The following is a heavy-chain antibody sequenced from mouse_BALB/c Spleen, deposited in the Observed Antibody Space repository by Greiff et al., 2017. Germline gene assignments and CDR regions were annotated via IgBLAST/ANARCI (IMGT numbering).Heavy chain of an antibody. CDR3: ARWSYDGYYVGFAY. V-gene: IGHV1-14*01. D-gene: IGHD2-3*01. Sequence: EVQLQQSGPELVKPGASVKVSCKASGYAFTSYVMHWVKQKPGQGLEWIGYINPYNDGTKYNEKFKGKATLTSDKSSSTAYMELSSLTSEDSAVYYCARWSYDGYYVGFAYWGQGTLVTVSA. CDR1: GYAFTSYV. CDR2: INPYNDGT. J-gene: IGHJ3*01.